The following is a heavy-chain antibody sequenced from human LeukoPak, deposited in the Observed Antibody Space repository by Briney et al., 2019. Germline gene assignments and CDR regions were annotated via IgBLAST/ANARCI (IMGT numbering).Heavy chain of an antibody. CDR2: IIPIFGTA. CDR1: GGTFSSYA. V-gene: IGHV1-69*13. D-gene: IGHD5-12*01. CDR3: ATGTGTSGYGYY. Sequence: ASVKVSCKASGGTFSSYAISWVRQAPGQGLEWMGGIIPIFGTANYAQKFQGRVTITADESTSTAYMELGSLRSEDTAVYYCATGTGTSGYGYYWGQGTLVTVSS. J-gene: IGHJ4*02.